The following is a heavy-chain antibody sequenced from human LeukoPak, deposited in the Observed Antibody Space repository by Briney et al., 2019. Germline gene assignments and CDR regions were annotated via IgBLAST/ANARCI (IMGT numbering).Heavy chain of an antibody. CDR1: GYTFTGYY. D-gene: IGHD1-26*01. Sequence: ASVTVSCKASGYTFTGYYMHWVRQAPGQGLEWMGWINPNSGGTNYAQTFQGRVTMTRDTSISTAYMELSRLRSDDTAVYYCASRSVGYFDYWGQGTLVTVSS. CDR2: INPNSGGT. V-gene: IGHV1-2*02. J-gene: IGHJ4*02. CDR3: ASRSVGYFDY.